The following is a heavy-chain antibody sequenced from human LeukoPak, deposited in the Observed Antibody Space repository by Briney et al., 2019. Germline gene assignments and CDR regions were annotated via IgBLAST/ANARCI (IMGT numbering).Heavy chain of an antibody. CDR1: GFTFSSYS. CDR2: ISSSSSYI. V-gene: IGHV3-21*01. J-gene: IGHJ4*02. D-gene: IGHD6-6*01. CDR3: ARSRIDSSSSFDY. Sequence: GGSLRLSCAASGFTFSSYSMNWVRQAPGKGLEWVSSISSSSSYIYYADSVKGRFTISRDNAKNSLYLRMNSLRAEDTAVYYCARSRIDSSSSFDYWGQGTLVTVSS.